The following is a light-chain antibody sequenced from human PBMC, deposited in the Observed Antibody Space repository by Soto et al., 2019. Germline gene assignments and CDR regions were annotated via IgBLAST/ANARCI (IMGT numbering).Light chain of an antibody. J-gene: IGKJ1*01. V-gene: IGKV1-39*01. CDR3: QQYYSFPPG. CDR2: AAS. CDR1: QSISSY. Sequence: DIQMTQSPSSLSASVGDRVTITCRASQSISSYLNWYQQKPGKAPKLLIYAASTLQSGVPSRFSGSGSGTDFTLTISCLQSEDFATYYCQQYYSFPPGFGQGTKVDIK.